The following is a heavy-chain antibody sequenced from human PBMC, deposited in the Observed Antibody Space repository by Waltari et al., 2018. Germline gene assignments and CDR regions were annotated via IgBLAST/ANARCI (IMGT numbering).Heavy chain of an antibody. CDR1: GYTLTELS. J-gene: IGHJ4*02. V-gene: IGHV1-24*01. CDR3: ATESKYSSSQFDY. Sequence: QVQLVQSGAEVKKPGASVKVSCKVSGYTLTELSMHWVRQAPGKGLEWMGGCEPEDGETINAQKYKGRVTMTEDTSTDTAYMELSSLRSEDTAVYYCATESKYSSSQFDYWGQGTLVTVSS. D-gene: IGHD6-6*01. CDR2: CEPEDGET.